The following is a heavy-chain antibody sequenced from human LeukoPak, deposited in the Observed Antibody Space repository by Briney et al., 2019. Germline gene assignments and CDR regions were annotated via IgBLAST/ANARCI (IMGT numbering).Heavy chain of an antibody. CDR2: ISGSGGST. Sequence: GGSLRLSCAASGFTFSSYAMSWVRQAPGKGLGWVSAISGSGGSTYYADSVKGRFTISRDNSKNTLYLQMNSLRAEDTAVYYCAKDTGMITFEGVRPTNPFDIWGQGTMVTVSS. D-gene: IGHD3-16*01. CDR3: AKDTGMITFEGVRPTNPFDI. J-gene: IGHJ3*02. V-gene: IGHV3-23*01. CDR1: GFTFSSYA.